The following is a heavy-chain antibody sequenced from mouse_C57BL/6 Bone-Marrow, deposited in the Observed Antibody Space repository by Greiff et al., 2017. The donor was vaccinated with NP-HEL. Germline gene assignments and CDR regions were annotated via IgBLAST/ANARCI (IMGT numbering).Heavy chain of an antibody. Sequence: QVHVKQPGAELVMPGASVKLSCKASGYTFTSYWMHWVKQRPGQGLEWIGEIDPSDSYTNYNQKFKGKSTLTVDKSSSTAYMQLSSLTSEDSAVYYCARRAYYYGSSYVCAWFAYWGQGTLVTVSA. J-gene: IGHJ3*01. D-gene: IGHD1-1*01. CDR1: GYTFTSYW. CDR3: ARRAYYYGSSYVCAWFAY. V-gene: IGHV1-69*01. CDR2: IDPSDSYT.